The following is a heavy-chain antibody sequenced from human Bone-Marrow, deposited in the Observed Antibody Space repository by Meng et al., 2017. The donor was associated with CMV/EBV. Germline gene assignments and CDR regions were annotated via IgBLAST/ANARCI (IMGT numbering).Heavy chain of an antibody. Sequence: SETLSLTCAVYGGSFSGYYWSWIRQPPGKGLEWIGEINHSGSTNYNPSLKSRVTISVDTSKNQFSLKLSSVTAADTAVYYCARRRGAAAAQGSNWFDPWGQGTLVTVPS. CDR2: INHSGST. D-gene: IGHD6-13*01. J-gene: IGHJ5*02. CDR3: ARRRGAAAAQGSNWFDP. V-gene: IGHV4-34*01. CDR1: GGSFSGYY.